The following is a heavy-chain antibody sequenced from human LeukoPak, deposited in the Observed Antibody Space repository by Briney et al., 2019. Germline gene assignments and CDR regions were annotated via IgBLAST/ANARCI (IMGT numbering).Heavy chain of an antibody. CDR3: AMSMITFGGVIYS. Sequence: GGSLRLSCAASGFTFSSYSMNWVRQAPGKGLEWVSSISSSSSYIYYADSVKGRFTISRDNAKNSLYLQMNSLRAEDTAVYYCAMSMITFGGVIYSWGQGTLVTVSS. D-gene: IGHD3-16*02. CDR2: ISSSSSYI. CDR1: GFTFSSYS. V-gene: IGHV3-21*01. J-gene: IGHJ4*02.